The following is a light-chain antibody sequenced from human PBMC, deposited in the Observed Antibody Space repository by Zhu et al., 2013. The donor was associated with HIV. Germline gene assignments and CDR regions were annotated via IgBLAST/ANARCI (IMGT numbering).Light chain of an antibody. CDR3: QVWDSGSDHPWV. CDR1: ILAKKF. V-gene: IGLV3-27*01. J-gene: IGLJ3*02. CDR2: TDT. Sequence: SYELTQPSSVSVSPGQTATITCSGGILAKKFVWWFQQKPGQAPVLVIHTDTARPSGIPARFSGSNSGSTATLIISGVEAGDEADYYCQVWDSGSDHPWVFGGGAKLTVL.